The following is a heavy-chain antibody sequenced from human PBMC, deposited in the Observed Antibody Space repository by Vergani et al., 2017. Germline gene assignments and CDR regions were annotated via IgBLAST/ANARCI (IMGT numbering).Heavy chain of an antibody. Sequence: EVQLVESGGGSVQSGGSLRLSCVASGFSFNTYWMHWVRQVPGKELMWVARIDEYGNRATYGDFETGRFTISRDNAKNTVFLQMNNLRADDAGVYYCVRTEYCTGIACNTRFDSWGQGALVTVSS. CDR2: IDEYGNRA. D-gene: IGHD2-8*02. CDR1: GFSFNTYW. V-gene: IGHV3-74*03. J-gene: IGHJ5*01. CDR3: VRTEYCTGIACNTRFDS.